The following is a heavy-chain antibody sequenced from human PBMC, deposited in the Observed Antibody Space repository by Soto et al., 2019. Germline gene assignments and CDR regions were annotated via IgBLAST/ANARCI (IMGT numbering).Heavy chain of an antibody. V-gene: IGHV3-7*01. D-gene: IGHD4-4*01. Sequence: GGSLRLSCAASGFTFSSYWMSWVRQAPGKGLEWVANIKQDGSEKYYVDSVKGRFTISRDNAKNSLYLQMNSLRAEDTAVYYCARDPRYNDYSNSGYFDLWGRGTLVTVSS. CDR3: ARDPRYNDYSNSGYFDL. CDR1: GFTFSSYW. CDR2: IKQDGSEK. J-gene: IGHJ2*01.